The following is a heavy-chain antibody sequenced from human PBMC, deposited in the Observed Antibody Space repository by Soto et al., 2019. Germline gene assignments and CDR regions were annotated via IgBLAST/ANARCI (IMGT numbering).Heavy chain of an antibody. V-gene: IGHV4-4*08. CDR1: GGSFSSYY. Sequence: SETLSLTCTVSGGSFSSYYWSWIRQPPGKGLEWIGYVYNSGSTHYNPSLKSRVTISLDTSKNQFSLNLRSVTAADTAVYYCASMGYHYGSGSYPLDYWGQGTLVTVSS. D-gene: IGHD3-10*01. CDR3: ASMGYHYGSGSYPLDY. CDR2: VYNSGST. J-gene: IGHJ4*02.